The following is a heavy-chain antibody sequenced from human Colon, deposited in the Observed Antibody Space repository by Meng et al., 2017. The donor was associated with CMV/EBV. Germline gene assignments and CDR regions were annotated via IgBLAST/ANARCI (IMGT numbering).Heavy chain of an antibody. CDR2: IIPILGIA. CDR1: GGTFSSYA. CDR3: GYSGYDQPGSYYYYGMDV. V-gene: IGHV1-69*10. D-gene: IGHD5-12*01. J-gene: IGHJ6*02. Sequence: KISCKASGGTFSSYAISWVRQAPGQGLEWMGGIIPILGIANYAQKFQGRVTITADKSTSTAYMELSSLRSEDTAVYYCGYSGYDQPGSYYYYGMDVWGQGTTVTVSS.